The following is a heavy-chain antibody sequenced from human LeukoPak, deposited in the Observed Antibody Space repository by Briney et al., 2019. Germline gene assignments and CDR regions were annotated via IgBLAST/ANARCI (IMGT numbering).Heavy chain of an antibody. D-gene: IGHD5-18*01. J-gene: IGHJ4*02. Sequence: GGSLRLSCVASTFTFSNYWMHWVRQAPGKGLVWVSRINSDGSSTNFADSVKGRFTVSRDNAKNTLYLQMNSLRTEDTALYYCAKAVYSYGAPHFDYWGQGTLVTVSS. CDR3: AKAVYSYGAPHFDY. CDR2: INSDGSST. V-gene: IGHV3-74*01. CDR1: TFTFSNYW.